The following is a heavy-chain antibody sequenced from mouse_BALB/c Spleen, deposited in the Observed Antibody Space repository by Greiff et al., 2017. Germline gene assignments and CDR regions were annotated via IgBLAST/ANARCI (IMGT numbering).Heavy chain of an antibody. CDR2: ISSGGSYT. CDR1: GFTFSSYA. Sequence: DVKLVESGGGLVKPGGSLKLSCAASGFTFSSYAMSWVRQTPEKRLEWVATISSGGSYTYYPDSVKGRFTISRDNAKNTLYLQMSSLRSEDTAMYYCARRGDYDEYWFAYWGQGTLVTVSA. D-gene: IGHD2-4*01. J-gene: IGHJ3*01. CDR3: ARRGDYDEYWFAY. V-gene: IGHV5-9-3*01.